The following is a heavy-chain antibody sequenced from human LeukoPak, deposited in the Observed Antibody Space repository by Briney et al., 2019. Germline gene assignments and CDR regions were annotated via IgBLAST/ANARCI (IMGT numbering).Heavy chain of an antibody. CDR1: GYSFTTYW. CDR3: ARHAKAYGSSCDY. V-gene: IGHV5-10-1*01. CDR2: IDPSDSYT. J-gene: IGHJ4*02. Sequence: GESLKISCKGSGYSFTTYWISWVRQLPGKGLEWMGRIDPSDSYTNYSPSFQGHVTISADKSFSTAYLQWTSLKASDTAMYYCARHAKAYGSSCDYWGQGTLVTVSS. D-gene: IGHD6-13*01.